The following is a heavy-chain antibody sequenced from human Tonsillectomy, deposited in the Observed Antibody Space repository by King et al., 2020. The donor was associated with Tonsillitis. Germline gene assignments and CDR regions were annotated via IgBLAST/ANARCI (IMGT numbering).Heavy chain of an antibody. CDR2: IYYSGST. V-gene: IGHV4-31*03. D-gene: IGHD3-3*01. Sequence: QLQESGPGLVKPSQTLSLTCTVSGGSISSGGYYWSCIRQHPGKGLEWIGYIYYSGSTYYNPSLKSRVTISVDTSKNQFSLKLSSVTAADTAVYYCARERYYDFWSGYYGPDAYYYYGMDVWGQGTTVTVSS. CDR3: ARERYYDFWSGYYGPDAYYYYGMDV. CDR1: GGSISSGGYY. J-gene: IGHJ6*02.